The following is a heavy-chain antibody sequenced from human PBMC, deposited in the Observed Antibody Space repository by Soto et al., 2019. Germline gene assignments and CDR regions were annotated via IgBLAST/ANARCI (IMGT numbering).Heavy chain of an antibody. Sequence: EVQLVESGGGLVRPGGSLRLSCAASGFTFSYYWMHWVRQAPGKGLVWVSRIHSDGSSTTYADFVKGRFIISRDNARNTVDLQMNSVRVEDTAVYYCARGDRGVFDLWGQVTVVTVSS. V-gene: IGHV3-74*01. CDR1: GFTFSYYW. J-gene: IGHJ3*01. CDR3: ARGDRGVFDL. D-gene: IGHD1-26*01. CDR2: IHSDGSST.